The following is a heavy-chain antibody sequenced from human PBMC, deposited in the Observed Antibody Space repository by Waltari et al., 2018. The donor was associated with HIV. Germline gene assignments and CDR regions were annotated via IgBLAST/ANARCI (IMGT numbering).Heavy chain of an antibody. J-gene: IGHJ3*02. CDR1: GGSISSYY. CDR3: ARVTTRTDDYVWGSYRYTGAFYI. Sequence: QVQLQESGPGLVKPSETLSLTCTVSGGSISSYYWSWLRQPPGKGLEGLGYIYYSGSTNYNPSLKSLVTISVDTSKNQFSLKLSSVTAADTAGYYCARVTTRTDDYVWGSYRYTGAFYIWGQGTMVTVSS. D-gene: IGHD3-16*02. CDR2: IYYSGST. V-gene: IGHV4-59*01.